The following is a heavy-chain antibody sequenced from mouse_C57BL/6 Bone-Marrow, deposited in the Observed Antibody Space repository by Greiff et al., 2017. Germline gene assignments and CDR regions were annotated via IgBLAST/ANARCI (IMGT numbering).Heavy chain of an antibody. CDR2: ISNLAYSI. CDR1: GFTFSDYG. V-gene: IGHV5-15*01. J-gene: IGHJ1*03. CDR3: ARQNKGYFDV. Sequence: VKLMESGGGLVQPGGSLKLSCAASGFTFSDYGMAWVRQAPRKGPEWVAFISNLAYSIYYADTVTGRFTISRENAKNTLYLEMSSLRSEDTAMYYCARQNKGYFDVWGTGTTVTVSS.